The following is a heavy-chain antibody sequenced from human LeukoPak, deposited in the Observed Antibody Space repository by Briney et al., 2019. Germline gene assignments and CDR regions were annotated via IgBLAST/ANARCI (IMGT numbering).Heavy chain of an antibody. D-gene: IGHD2-2*01. CDR2: IIPIFSTA. V-gene: IGHV1-69*01. CDR3: ARDLISVVVPAADYNWFDP. J-gene: IGHJ5*02. CDR1: GGTFISYA. Sequence: ASVKVSCKASGGTFISYAISWVGQAPGQGREWMGGIIPIFSTANSPQKFPPRATITAYDSTSTAYMQLSSLRSEDTAVYYCARDLISVVVPAADYNWFDPWGQGTLVTVSS.